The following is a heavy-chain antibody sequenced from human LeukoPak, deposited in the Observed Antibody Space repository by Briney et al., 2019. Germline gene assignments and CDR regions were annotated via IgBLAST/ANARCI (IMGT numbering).Heavy chain of an antibody. Sequence: PGGSLRLSCAASGFTFSNYAMSWVRQAPGKGLEWVSAISGSGDSTYYADSVKGRFTISRDNSKNTLYLQMNSLRAEDTAIYYCAKVGIVGATKTYFDQWGQGTLVTVSS. D-gene: IGHD1-26*01. CDR1: GFTFSNYA. CDR3: AKVGIVGATKTYFDQ. J-gene: IGHJ4*02. CDR2: ISGSGDST. V-gene: IGHV3-23*01.